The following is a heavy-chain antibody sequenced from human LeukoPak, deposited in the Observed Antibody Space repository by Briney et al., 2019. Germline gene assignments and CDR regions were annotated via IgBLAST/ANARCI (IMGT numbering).Heavy chain of an antibody. CDR1: GFTFSSNY. V-gene: IGHV3-53*01. CDR3: ARGRRYCSSTSCYIDYYYYMDV. J-gene: IGHJ6*03. CDR2: IYSGGST. D-gene: IGHD2-2*02. Sequence: GGSLRLSCAASGFTFSSNYMSWVRQAPGKGVEGVSVIYSGGSTYYSDSVKGRFTISRDNSKNTLYLQMNSLRAEDTAVYYCARGRRYCSSTSCYIDYYYYMDVWGKGTTVTVSS.